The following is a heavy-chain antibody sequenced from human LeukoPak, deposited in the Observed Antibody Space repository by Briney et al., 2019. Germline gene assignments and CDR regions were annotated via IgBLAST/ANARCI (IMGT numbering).Heavy chain of an antibody. CDR3: VRQGGWGGAASLIEF. CDR1: GVSISTSTHY. V-gene: IGHV4-39*01. J-gene: IGHJ4*02. Sequence: SETLSLTCTVSGVSISTSTHYWAWIRQPPGRGLEWIASMFYRGTTYYNASLRSRVTLSVDTSMNQFSLKLSSVTASDTATFYCVRQGGWGGAASLIEFWGQGTLVTVSS. D-gene: IGHD2-15*01. CDR2: MFYRGTT.